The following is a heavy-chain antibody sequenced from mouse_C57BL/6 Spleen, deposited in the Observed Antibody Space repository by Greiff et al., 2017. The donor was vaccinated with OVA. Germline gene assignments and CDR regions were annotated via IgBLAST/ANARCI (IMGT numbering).Heavy chain of an antibody. J-gene: IGHJ2*01. CDR3: ARDYGSLFDY. D-gene: IGHD1-1*01. V-gene: IGHV1-54*01. Sequence: VQRVESGAELVRPGTSVKVSCKASGYAFTNYLIEWVKQRPGQGLEWIGEINPGSGGTNYNEKFKGKATLTADKSSSTAYMQLSSLASEDSAVYFCARDYGSLFDYWGQGTTLTVSS. CDR2: INPGSGGT. CDR1: GYAFTNYL.